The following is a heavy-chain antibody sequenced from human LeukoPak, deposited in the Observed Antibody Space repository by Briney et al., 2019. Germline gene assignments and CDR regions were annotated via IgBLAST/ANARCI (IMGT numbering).Heavy chain of an antibody. Sequence: GASVRVSCKASGYTFTGYHMHWVRQAPGQGLEWMGWINPNSGGTNYAQKFQGRVTMTRDASISTAYMELSRLRSDDTAVYYCARVAYNWNYGNWFDPWGQGTLVTVSS. CDR3: ARVAYNWNYGNWFDP. D-gene: IGHD1-7*01. J-gene: IGHJ5*02. V-gene: IGHV1-2*02. CDR2: INPNSGGT. CDR1: GYTFTGYH.